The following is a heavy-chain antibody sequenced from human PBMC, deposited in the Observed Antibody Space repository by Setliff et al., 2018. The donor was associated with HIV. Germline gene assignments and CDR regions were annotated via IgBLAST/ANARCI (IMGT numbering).Heavy chain of an antibody. J-gene: IGHJ3*02. D-gene: IGHD4-4*01. CDR1: GDSISSHS. V-gene: IGHV4-59*11. CDR2: LYHSGSP. Sequence: PSETLSLTCTVSGDSISSHSWSWIRQPPGKGLEWIGTLYHSGSPIYNSSLKSRVTISGDPSNNQLSLSLSSVTAADTADYYCARVIHSSNYPDAFDIWGQGTMVTVSS. CDR3: ARVIHSSNYPDAFDI.